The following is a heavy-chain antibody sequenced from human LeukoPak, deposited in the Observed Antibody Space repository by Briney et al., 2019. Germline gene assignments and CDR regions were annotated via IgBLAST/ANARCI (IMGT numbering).Heavy chain of an antibody. V-gene: IGHV3-48*01. CDR1: GFTFSSYS. D-gene: IGHD3-3*01. Sequence: GGSLRLSCAASGFTFSSYSMNWVRQAPGKGLEWASYISSSSSTIYYADSVKGRFTISRDNAKNSLYLQMNSLRAEDTAVYYCERKVPADDFWSGYYTGYYYYYYMDVWGKGTTVTVSS. CDR3: ERKVPADDFWSGYYTGYYYYYYMDV. CDR2: ISSSSSTI. J-gene: IGHJ6*03.